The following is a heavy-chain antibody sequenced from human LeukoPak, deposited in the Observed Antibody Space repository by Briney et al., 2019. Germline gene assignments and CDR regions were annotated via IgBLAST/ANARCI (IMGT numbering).Heavy chain of an antibody. J-gene: IGHJ4*02. Sequence: SETLSLTCAVYGGSFSGYYWSWIRQPPGKGLEWIGEINHSGSTNYNPSLKSRVTISVDTSQNQFSLKLSSVTAADTAVYYCARVPGLVIDYWGQGTLVTVSS. D-gene: IGHD3/OR15-3a*01. CDR1: GGSFSGYY. CDR3: ARVPGLVIDY. CDR2: INHSGST. V-gene: IGHV4-34*01.